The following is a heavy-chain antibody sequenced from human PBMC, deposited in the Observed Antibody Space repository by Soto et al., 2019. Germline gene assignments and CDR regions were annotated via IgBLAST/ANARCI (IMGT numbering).Heavy chain of an antibody. CDR1: GYTFTSYG. D-gene: IGHD6-13*01. Sequence: GASVKVSCKASGYTFTSYGIHWVRQAPGQRLEWMGWINAANGDTKYSPKFQGRVTITRDTSASTAYMELSSLRSEDTAVYYCVRRHVSATGIDWFDPCGQGPLVTASS. CDR3: VRRHVSATGIDWFDP. CDR2: INAANGDT. V-gene: IGHV1-3*01. J-gene: IGHJ5*02.